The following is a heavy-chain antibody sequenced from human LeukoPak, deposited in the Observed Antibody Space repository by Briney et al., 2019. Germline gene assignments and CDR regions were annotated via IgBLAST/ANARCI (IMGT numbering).Heavy chain of an antibody. D-gene: IGHD3-16*02. CDR3: ANDRAFYDYVWGSHRYTTFDY. Sequence: GGSLRLSCAASGFTFSSYAMSWVGQAPGKGLEWVSAISGSGGSTYSADSVKGRFTISRDNSKNTLYLQMNSLRAEDTAVYYCANDRAFYDYVWGSHRYTTFDYWGQGTLVTVSS. CDR2: ISGSGGST. J-gene: IGHJ4*02. V-gene: IGHV3-23*01. CDR1: GFTFSSYA.